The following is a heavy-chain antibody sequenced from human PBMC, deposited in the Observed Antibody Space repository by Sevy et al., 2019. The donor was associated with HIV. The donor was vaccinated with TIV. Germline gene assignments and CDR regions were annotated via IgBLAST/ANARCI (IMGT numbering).Heavy chain of an antibody. Sequence: GGYLRLSCAASGLSFSNAWMAWVRQAPGKGLEWVDRIRSETGGGTTDFAAFAKGKFTISRDDPKNTLYLQMNSLKTEDTAVYYCAIDHRRDGMIVVPFEKWGLGTLVTVSS. V-gene: IGHV3-15*01. J-gene: IGHJ4*02. CDR3: AIDHRRDGMIVVPFEK. D-gene: IGHD3-22*01. CDR1: GLSFSNAW. CDR2: IRSETGGGTT.